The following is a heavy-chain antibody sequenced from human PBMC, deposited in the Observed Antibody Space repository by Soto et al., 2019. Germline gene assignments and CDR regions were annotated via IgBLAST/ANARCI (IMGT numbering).Heavy chain of an antibody. CDR2: IYYSGST. V-gene: IGHV4-39*01. CDR1: GGSISSSSYY. Sequence: NPSETLSLTCTVSGGSISSSSYYWGWIRQPPGKGLEWIGSIYYSGSTYYNPSLKSRVTISVDTSKNQFSLKLSSVTAADTAVYYCARHLEGGYYGSGSYYYGMDVWGQGTTVTVSS. J-gene: IGHJ6*02. CDR3: ARHLEGGYYGSGSYYYGMDV. D-gene: IGHD3-10*01.